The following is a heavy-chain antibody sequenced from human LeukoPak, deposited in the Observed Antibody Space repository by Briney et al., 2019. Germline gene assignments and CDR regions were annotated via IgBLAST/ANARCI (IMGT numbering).Heavy chain of an antibody. V-gene: IGHV4-59*12. CDR1: GGSISSYY. CDR3: ARSWFGEYGTNGWFDP. CDR2: IYYSGST. J-gene: IGHJ5*02. Sequence: SETLSLTCTVSGGSISSYYWSWIRQPPGKGLEWIGHIYYSGSTNYNPSLKSRVTISVDTSKNQFSLKLSSVTAADTAVYYCARSWFGEYGTNGWFDPWGQGTLVTVSS. D-gene: IGHD3-10*01.